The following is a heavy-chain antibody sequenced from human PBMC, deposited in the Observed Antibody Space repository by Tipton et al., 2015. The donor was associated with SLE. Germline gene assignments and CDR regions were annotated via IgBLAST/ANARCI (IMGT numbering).Heavy chain of an antibody. CDR2: MRHTGST. J-gene: IGHJ4*02. V-gene: IGHV4-59*01. Sequence: LRLSCSVFGTSISIYYWGWIRQAPGKGMEWVGCMRHTGSTDYNPSLKSRVTMSVDTSKNQLSLFLNSVTAADTAVYYCARGARGNSYGSYEDFDYWGQGPLVTVSS. CDR3: ARGARGNSYGSYEDFDY. CDR1: GTSISIYY. D-gene: IGHD5-18*01.